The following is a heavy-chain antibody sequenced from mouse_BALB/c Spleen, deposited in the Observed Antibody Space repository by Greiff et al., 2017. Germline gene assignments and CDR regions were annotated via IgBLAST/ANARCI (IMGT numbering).Heavy chain of an antibody. CDR3: ARSNWEKAWFAY. Sequence: VQLQQSGPELVKPGASVKISCKASGYAFSSSWMNWVKQRPGQGLEWIGRIYPGDGDTNYNGKFKGKATLTADKSSSTAYMQLSSLTSVDSAVYFCARSNWEKAWFAYWGQGTLVTVSA. D-gene: IGHD4-1*01. V-gene: IGHV1-82*01. J-gene: IGHJ3*01. CDR1: GYAFSSSW. CDR2: IYPGDGDT.